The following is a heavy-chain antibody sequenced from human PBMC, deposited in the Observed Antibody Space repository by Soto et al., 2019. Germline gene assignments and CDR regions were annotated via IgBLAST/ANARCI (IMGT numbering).Heavy chain of an antibody. Sequence: GESLKISCGASGYSFPGFWIGWVRQMPGKGLEWMGIIFPGDSDTRYSPSFQGQVTISADKSISTAYLQWSSLKASDTAMYYCARRGAGYNYDYWGQGTLVTVSS. D-gene: IGHD5-12*01. J-gene: IGHJ4*02. CDR3: ARRGAGYNYDY. V-gene: IGHV5-51*01. CDR2: IFPGDSDT. CDR1: GYSFPGFW.